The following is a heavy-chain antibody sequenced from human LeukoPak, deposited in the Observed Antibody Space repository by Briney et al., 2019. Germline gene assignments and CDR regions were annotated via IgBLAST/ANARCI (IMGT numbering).Heavy chain of an antibody. CDR3: ARLNFPYYYDSSGYGVDYYYYYMDV. Sequence: SETLSLTCSVSGGSISGYFWSWIRQPAGKGLEWIGRIYSGGSTNYNPSLKSRVTISVDTSKNQFSLKLSSVTAADTAVYYCARLNFPYYYDSSGYGVDYYYYYMDVWGKGTTVTVSS. J-gene: IGHJ6*03. V-gene: IGHV4-4*07. CDR2: IYSGGST. CDR1: GGSISGYF. D-gene: IGHD3-22*01.